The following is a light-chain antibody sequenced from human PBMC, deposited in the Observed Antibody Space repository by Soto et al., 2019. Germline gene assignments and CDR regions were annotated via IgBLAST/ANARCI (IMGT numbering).Light chain of an antibody. CDR3: SSYTSSSTWV. V-gene: IGLV2-14*01. Sequence: QSALTQPASVSGSPGQSITISCTGTSSDVGGCNYVSWYQQHPGNAPKLMIYDVSNRPSGVSNRFSGSKSGNTASLTISGLEAEDEDDYYGSSYTSSSTWVFGGGTKLTVL. CDR1: SSDVGGCNY. CDR2: DVS. J-gene: IGLJ3*02.